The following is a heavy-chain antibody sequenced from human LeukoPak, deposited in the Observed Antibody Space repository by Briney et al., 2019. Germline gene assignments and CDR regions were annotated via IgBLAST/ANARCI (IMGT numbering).Heavy chain of an antibody. Sequence: PSETLSLTRSVSLGSIRSYYLRWIRQPPGKGLSWIEYIYPSGSSNYNPSIKSRVTISVDTSKNQFSLKLSSVNAGDTAVDYCARQNDIWGQGTMVTVSS. V-gene: IGHV4-4*09. CDR2: IYPSGSS. CDR3: ARQNDI. J-gene: IGHJ3*02. CDR1: LGSIRSYY.